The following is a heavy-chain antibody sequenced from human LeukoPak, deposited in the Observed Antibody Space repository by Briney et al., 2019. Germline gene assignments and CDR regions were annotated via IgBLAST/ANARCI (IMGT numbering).Heavy chain of an antibody. J-gene: IGHJ4*02. CDR1: GGSISSYY. CDR2: IYTSGST. D-gene: IGHD3-16*02. CDR3: ARGRIWGSYRSYYFDY. V-gene: IGHV4-4*07. Sequence: SETLSLTCTVSGGSISSYYWSWIRQPAGKGLEWIGRIYTSGSTNYNPSLKSRVTISVDTSENQFSLKLSSVTAADTAVYYCARGRIWGSYRSYYFDYWGQGTLVTVSS.